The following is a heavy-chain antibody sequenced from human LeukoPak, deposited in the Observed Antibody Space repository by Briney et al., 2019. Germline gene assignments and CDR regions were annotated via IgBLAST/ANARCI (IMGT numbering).Heavy chain of an antibody. J-gene: IGHJ3*02. Sequence: SVKVSCKASGGTFSSYAISWVRQAPGQGLEWMGGIIPIFGTANYAQKFQGRVTITTDESTSTAYMELSSLRSEDTAVYYCAREIRIAAAGTEAFDIWGQGTMVTVSS. D-gene: IGHD6-13*01. CDR3: AREIRIAAAGTEAFDI. CDR2: IIPIFGTA. V-gene: IGHV1-69*05. CDR1: GGTFSSYA.